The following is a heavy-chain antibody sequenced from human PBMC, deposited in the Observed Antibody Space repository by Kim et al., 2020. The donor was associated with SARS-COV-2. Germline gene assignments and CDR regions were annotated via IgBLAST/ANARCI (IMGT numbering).Heavy chain of an antibody. J-gene: IGHJ4*02. CDR3: ARVLGREYSSSWHTIDY. D-gene: IGHD6-13*01. CDR2: IYHSGST. Sequence: SETLSLTCTVSGYSISSGYYWGWIRQPPGKGLEWIGSIYHSGSTYYNPSLKSRVTISVDTSKNQFSLKLSSVTAADTAVYYCARVLGREYSSSWHTIDYWGQGTLVTVSS. CDR1: GYSISSGYY. V-gene: IGHV4-38-2*02.